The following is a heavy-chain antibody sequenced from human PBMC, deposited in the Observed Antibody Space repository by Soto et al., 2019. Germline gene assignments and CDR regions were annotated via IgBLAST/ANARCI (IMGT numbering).Heavy chain of an antibody. CDR1: SDSISSSTYY. CDR3: ARQGRVVIPSTMAKWFDP. CDR2: IFYTGST. Sequence: PSETLSLTCTVSSDSISSSTYYWGWIRKPPGKGLEWIGTIFYTGSTYYNPSLKSRVAISVDTSKNQFSLRLSSVTAADTAVYYCARQGRVVIPSTMAKWFDPWGQGTLVTVSS. J-gene: IGHJ5*02. D-gene: IGHD2-2*01. V-gene: IGHV4-39*01.